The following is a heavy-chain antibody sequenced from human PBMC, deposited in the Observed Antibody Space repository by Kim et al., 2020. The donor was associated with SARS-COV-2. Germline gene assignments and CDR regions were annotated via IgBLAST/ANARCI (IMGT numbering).Heavy chain of an antibody. J-gene: IGHJ5*02. CDR1: GGSISSGDYY. CDR2: IYYSGST. V-gene: IGHV4-30-4*01. D-gene: IGHD3-22*01. CDR3: AREVYYYDSSGSLEIAWFDP. Sequence: SETLSLTCTVSGGSISSGDYYWSWIRQPPGKGLEWIGYIYYSGSTYYNPSLKSRVTISVDTSKNQFSLKLSSVTAADTAGYYCAREVYYYDSSGSLEIAWFDPWGQGTLVTVSS.